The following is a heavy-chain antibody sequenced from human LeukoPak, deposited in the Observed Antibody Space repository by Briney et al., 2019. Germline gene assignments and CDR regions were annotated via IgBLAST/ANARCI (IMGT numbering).Heavy chain of an antibody. CDR2: IYTSGST. D-gene: IGHD3-3*01. V-gene: IGHV4-4*07. Sequence: PSETLSLTCTVSGGSISSYYWSWIRQPAGKGLEWIGRIYTSGSTNYNPSLKSRVTISVDTSKNQFSLKLSSVTAADTAVYYCARGWSGYDFRDYFDYWGQGTLVTVSS. J-gene: IGHJ4*02. CDR1: GGSISSYY. CDR3: ARGWSGYDFRDYFDY.